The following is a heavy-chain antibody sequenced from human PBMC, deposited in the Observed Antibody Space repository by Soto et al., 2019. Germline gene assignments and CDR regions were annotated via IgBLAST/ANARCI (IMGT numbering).Heavy chain of an antibody. J-gene: IGHJ4*02. CDR1: GFSVTNNY. Sequence: PGGSLRLSCAASGFSVTNNYMNWVRQAPGKGLEWVSIIDIGGNTYYADSVKDRFTISRDNSRNTLYLHMDSLRAEDTAVYYCARGRGSTGYLGREHYFDYWGQGNLVTVSS. CDR2: IDIGGNT. D-gene: IGHD2-2*01. V-gene: IGHV3-66*01. CDR3: ARGRGSTGYLGREHYFDY.